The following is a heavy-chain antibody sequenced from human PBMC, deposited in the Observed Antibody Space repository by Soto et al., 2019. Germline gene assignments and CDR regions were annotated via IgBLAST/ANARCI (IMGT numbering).Heavy chain of an antibody. CDR3: ARRPSGDYGVDY. CDR1: GGSFSGYY. V-gene: IGHV4-34*01. D-gene: IGHD2-21*02. J-gene: IGHJ4*02. CDR2: INHSGST. Sequence: SETLSLTCAVYGGSFSGYYWTWIRQPPGKGLEWIGEINHSGSTNHNPSLKSRLTVSVDTSKNQFSLKLRSVTAANTAVYYCARRPSGDYGVDYWGQGTLVTVSS.